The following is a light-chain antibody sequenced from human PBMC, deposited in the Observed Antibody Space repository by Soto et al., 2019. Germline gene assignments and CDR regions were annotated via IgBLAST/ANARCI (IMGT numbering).Light chain of an antibody. CDR1: QSVSSN. J-gene: IGKJ1*01. V-gene: IGKV3-15*01. CDR2: GAS. CDR3: QQYNNWPPWT. Sequence: EIVMTQSPATLSVSPGERATLSCRASQSVSSNLAWYQQKPGQAPRLLIYGASTRATGIPARFSGSGSGTEFNLTITRLPSEDFAVYYCQQYNNWPPWTFGQGTKVEIK.